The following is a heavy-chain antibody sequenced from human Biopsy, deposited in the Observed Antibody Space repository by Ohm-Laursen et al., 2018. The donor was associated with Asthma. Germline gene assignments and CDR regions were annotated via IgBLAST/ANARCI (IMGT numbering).Heavy chain of an antibody. J-gene: IGHJ4*02. Sequence: ASVKVSCKASGYTVTRYAINWVRQAPGQGLEWMGWINTNTGNPTYAQGFTGRFVFSLDTSVNTAHLQISSLKAEDTAVYFCARMISYHDEMRDPFFDYWGQGTLVTVSS. CDR1: GYTVTRYA. CDR2: INTNTGNP. CDR3: ARMISYHDEMRDPFFDY. D-gene: IGHD3-16*01. V-gene: IGHV7-4-1*02.